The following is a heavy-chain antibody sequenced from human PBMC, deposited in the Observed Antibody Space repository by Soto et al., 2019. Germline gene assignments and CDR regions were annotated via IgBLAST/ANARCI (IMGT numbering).Heavy chain of an antibody. Sequence: LETLSLTCAVSGGSISSSNWWSWVRQPPGKGLEWIGEIYHSGSTNYNPSLKSRVTISVDKPKNQFSLKLSSVTAADTAVYYCARDRGIAAAGTVPFYYYYGMDVWGQGTTVTVSS. CDR3: ARDRGIAAAGTVPFYYYYGMDV. J-gene: IGHJ6*02. CDR2: IYHSGST. V-gene: IGHV4-4*02. CDR1: GGSISSSNW. D-gene: IGHD6-13*01.